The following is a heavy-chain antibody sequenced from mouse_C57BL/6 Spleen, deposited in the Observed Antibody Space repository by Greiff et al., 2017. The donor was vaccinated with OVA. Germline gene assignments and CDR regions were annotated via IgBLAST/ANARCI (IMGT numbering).Heavy chain of an antibody. CDR1: GYAFTNYL. CDR3: ARSRDYEDFDY. CDR2: INPGSGGT. V-gene: IGHV1-54*01. J-gene: IGHJ2*01. D-gene: IGHD2-4*01. Sequence: QVQLKESGAELVRPGTSVKVSCKASGYAFTNYLIEWVKQRPGQGLEWIGVINPGSGGTNYNEKFKGKATLTADKSSSTAYMQLSSLTSEDSAVYFCARSRDYEDFDYWGQGTTLTVSS.